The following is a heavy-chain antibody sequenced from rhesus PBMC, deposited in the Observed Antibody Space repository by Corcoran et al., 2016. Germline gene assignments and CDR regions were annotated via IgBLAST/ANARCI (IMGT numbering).Heavy chain of an antibody. Sequence: GAEVKRPGESLKISCKTSGYSFTSYWISWVRQMPGKGLEWMGAIAPSDSDTTFSPSFQGQVTISAEKSISTAFLQWSSLKASDTATYYCAKSPPPFYCSGSYYYVPVFDFWGPGTPITISS. CDR3: AKSPPPFYCSGSYYYVPVFDF. V-gene: IGHV5-2*01. CDR1: GYSFTSYW. CDR2: IAPSDSDT. D-gene: IGHD3-16*01. J-gene: IGHJ2*01.